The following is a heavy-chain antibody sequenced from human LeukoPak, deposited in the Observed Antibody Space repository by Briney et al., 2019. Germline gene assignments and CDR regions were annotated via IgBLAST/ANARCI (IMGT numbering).Heavy chain of an antibody. J-gene: IGHJ4*02. V-gene: IGHV3-23*01. D-gene: IGHD3-22*01. CDR2: ISGSGDNT. Sequence: GGSLRLSCAASGFTFSSYTMTWVRQAPGKGLEWVSAISGSGDNTYYADSVKGRFTISRDNSKNTLYLQMNSLRAEDTAVYYCAKDYYDSSGYYPIDYWGQGTLVTVSS. CDR3: AKDYYDSSGYYPIDY. CDR1: GFTFSSYT.